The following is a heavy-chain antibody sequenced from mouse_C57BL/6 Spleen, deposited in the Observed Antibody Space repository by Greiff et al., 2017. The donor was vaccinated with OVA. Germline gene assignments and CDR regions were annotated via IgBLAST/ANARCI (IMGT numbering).Heavy chain of an antibody. J-gene: IGHJ3*01. CDR2: ISYDGSN. Sequence: VQLKESGPGLVKPSQSLSLTCSVTGYSITSGYYWNWIRQFPGNKLEWMGYISYDGSNNYNPSLKNRISITRDTSKNQFFLKLNSVTTEDTATYYCARGNYDYDLFAYWGQGTLVTVSA. CDR3: ARGNYDYDLFAY. V-gene: IGHV3-6*01. D-gene: IGHD2-4*01. CDR1: GYSITSGYY.